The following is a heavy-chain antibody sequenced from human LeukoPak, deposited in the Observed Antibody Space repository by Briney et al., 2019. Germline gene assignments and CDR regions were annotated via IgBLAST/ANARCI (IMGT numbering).Heavy chain of an antibody. V-gene: IGHV1-2*02. D-gene: IGHD6-13*01. CDR1: GYTFTGYY. CDR2: INPNSGGT. CDR3: ARARIAAAGTVYYYYMDV. Sequence: GASVTVSCKASGYTFTGYYMHWVRQAPGQGLEWMGWINPNSGGTNYAQKFQGRVTMTRDTSISTAYMELSRLRSDDTAVYYCARARIAAAGTVYYYYMDVWGKGTTVTVSS. J-gene: IGHJ6*03.